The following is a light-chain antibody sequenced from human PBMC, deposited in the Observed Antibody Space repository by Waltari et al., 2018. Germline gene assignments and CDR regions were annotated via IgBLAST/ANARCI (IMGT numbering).Light chain of an antibody. J-gene: IGLJ2*01. Sequence: SGLTQPPSVSGAPGQRVTISCTGTRPTIGADPDVNLYQGLPGPAPKPLIFGNNNLPSGVPARFSGSKSGTSASLAITGLQAEDEADYYCQSYDSSLIASIFGGGTRLTVL. CDR2: GNN. CDR3: QSYDSSLIASI. V-gene: IGLV1-40*01. CDR1: RPTIGADPD.